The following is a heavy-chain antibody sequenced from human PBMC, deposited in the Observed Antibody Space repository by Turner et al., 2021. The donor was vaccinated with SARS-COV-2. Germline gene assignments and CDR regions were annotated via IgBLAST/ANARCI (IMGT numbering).Heavy chain of an antibody. CDR3: AKDRGYCTNGVCYMGGYYYGMDV. Sequence: EVQLVESGGGLVQPGRSLRLSCAASGFTFDAYAMHWVRQAPGKGLEWVSGISWNSGSIGYADSVKGRFTISRDNAKNSLYLQMNSLRAEDTALYYCAKDRGYCTNGVCYMGGYYYGMDVWGQGTTVTVSS. CDR1: GFTFDAYA. D-gene: IGHD2-8*01. V-gene: IGHV3-9*01. J-gene: IGHJ6*02. CDR2: ISWNSGSI.